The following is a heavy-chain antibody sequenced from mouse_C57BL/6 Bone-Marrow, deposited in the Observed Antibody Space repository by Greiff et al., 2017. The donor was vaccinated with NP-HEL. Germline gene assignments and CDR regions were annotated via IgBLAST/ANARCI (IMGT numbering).Heavy chain of an antibody. D-gene: IGHD1-1*01. V-gene: IGHV4-1*01. CDR3: ARPGSYWYFDV. CDR2: INPDSSTI. CDR1: AVDFSRYW. Sequence: AASAVDFSRYWMSWVRRAPGKGLEWIGEINPDSSTINYAPSLKDKFIISRDNAKNTLYLQMSKVRSEDTALYYCARPGSYWYFDVWGTGTTVTVSS. J-gene: IGHJ1*03.